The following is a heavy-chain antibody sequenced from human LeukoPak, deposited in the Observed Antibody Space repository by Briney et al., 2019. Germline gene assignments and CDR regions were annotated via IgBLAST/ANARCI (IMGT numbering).Heavy chain of an antibody. CDR3: AGIRRGDTYGYSFDY. J-gene: IGHJ4*02. D-gene: IGHD5-18*01. V-gene: IGHV3-30*02. CDR1: GFTFSSYG. Sequence: GGSLRLSCAASGFTFSSYGMHWVRQAPGKGLEWVAFIRYDGSNKYYADSVKGRFTISRDNSRNTLYLQMNSLRAEDTAVYFCAGIRRGDTYGYSFDYWGQGTLLTVSS. CDR2: IRYDGSNK.